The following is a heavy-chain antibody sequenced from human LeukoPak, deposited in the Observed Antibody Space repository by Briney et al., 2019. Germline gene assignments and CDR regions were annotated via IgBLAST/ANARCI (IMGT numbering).Heavy chain of an antibody. CDR1: GYTFTNYA. Sequence: GASVKVSCKAYGYTFTNYAIHWVRQAPGQSLEWLGQINGGVENTKYSQKIQGRVTITRDIGATTSYLELRSLRSEDTGVYYCARAEVLESFGHKKHCMDVWGQGTTVIVSS. CDR2: INGGVENT. J-gene: IGHJ6*02. D-gene: IGHD3-16*01. V-gene: IGHV1-3*01. CDR3: ARAEVLESFGHKKHCMDV.